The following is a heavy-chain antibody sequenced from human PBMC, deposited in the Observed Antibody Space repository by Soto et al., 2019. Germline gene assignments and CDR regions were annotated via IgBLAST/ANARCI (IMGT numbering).Heavy chain of an antibody. Sequence: SETLSLTCSVTGGSINSGHYSWTWIRQPTRKSMEWIGYIYYSGSTYYNPSLKSRVTISVDTSKNQFSLKLSSVTAADTAVYYCARDGHYSYDSSWNPGKFDYWGQGTLVTVSS. J-gene: IGHJ4*02. CDR1: GGSINSGHYS. V-gene: IGHV4-31*03. CDR3: ARDGHYSYDSSWNPGKFDY. D-gene: IGHD3-22*01. CDR2: IYYSGST.